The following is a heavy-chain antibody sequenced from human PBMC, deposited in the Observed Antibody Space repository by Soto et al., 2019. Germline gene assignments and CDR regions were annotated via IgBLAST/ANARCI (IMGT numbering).Heavy chain of an antibody. V-gene: IGHV1-69*01. CDR3: ARGASTYYYDSSGYYYFDY. Sequence: QVQLVQSGAEVKKPGSSVKVSCKASGGTFSSYAISWVRQAPGQGLEWMGGIIPIFGTANYAQKFQGRVTITADESTSTAYMELSSLRSEDTAVYYCARGASTYYYDSSGYYYFDYWGQGTLVTVSS. CDR2: IIPIFGTA. J-gene: IGHJ4*02. CDR1: GGTFSSYA. D-gene: IGHD3-22*01.